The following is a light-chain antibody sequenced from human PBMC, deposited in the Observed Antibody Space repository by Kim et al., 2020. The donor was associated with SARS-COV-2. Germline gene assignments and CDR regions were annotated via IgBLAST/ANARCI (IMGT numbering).Light chain of an antibody. Sequence: SYELTQPPSVSVSPGETATISCTGDNLQFKYVCWYQRTAGHSPVLVLYRDNKRPSGIPERFSGSNSGNTATLTISGTQAMDEADYYCQVWDNSLGVFGAGTHLTVL. CDR2: RDN. V-gene: IGLV3-1*01. J-gene: IGLJ2*01. CDR3: QVWDNSLGV. CDR1: NLQFKY.